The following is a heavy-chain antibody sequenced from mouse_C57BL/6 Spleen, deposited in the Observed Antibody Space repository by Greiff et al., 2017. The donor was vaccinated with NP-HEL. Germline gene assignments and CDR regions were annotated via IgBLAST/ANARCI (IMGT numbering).Heavy chain of an antibody. D-gene: IGHD1-1*01. CDR2: INPSTGGT. CDR3: ARSGSSWFAY. V-gene: IGHV1-42*01. CDR1: GYSFTGYY. J-gene: IGHJ3*01. Sequence: VQLQQSGPELVKPGASVKISCKASGYSFTGYYMNWVKQSPEKSLEWIGEINPSTGGTTYNQKFKAKATLTVDKSSSTAYMHLKSLTSEDSAVYYCARSGSSWFAYWGQGTLVTVSA.